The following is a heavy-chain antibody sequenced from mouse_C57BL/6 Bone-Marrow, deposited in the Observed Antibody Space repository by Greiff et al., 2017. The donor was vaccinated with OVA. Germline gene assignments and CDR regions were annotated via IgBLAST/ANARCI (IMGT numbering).Heavy chain of an antibody. V-gene: IGHV1-54*01. CDR2: INPGSGGT. CDR3: ARLEVHYFDY. J-gene: IGHJ2*01. Sequence: VQLQQSGAELVRPGTSVKVSCKASGYAFTNYLIEWVKQRPGQGLEWIGVINPGSGGTNYNEKFKGKATLTADKSSSTAYMQLSSLTSEDSAVYFCARLEVHYFDYWGQGTTLTVSS. CDR1: GYAFTNYL. D-gene: IGHD5-1*01.